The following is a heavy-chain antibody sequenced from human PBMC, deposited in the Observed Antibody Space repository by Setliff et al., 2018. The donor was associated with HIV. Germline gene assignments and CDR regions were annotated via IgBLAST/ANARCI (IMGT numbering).Heavy chain of an antibody. J-gene: IGHJ6*02. CDR2: INQDGNEK. V-gene: IGHV3-7*04. D-gene: IGHD5-18*01. CDR1: GFTFTNFG. CDR3: ARKLQPGYGMDV. Sequence: SCKTSGFTFTNFGFTWVRRAPGQGFEWMANINQDGNEKNYVDSVKGRFAISRDNTKNSLYLQMDSLRAEDTTVYYCARKLQPGYGMDVWGQGTTVTVSS.